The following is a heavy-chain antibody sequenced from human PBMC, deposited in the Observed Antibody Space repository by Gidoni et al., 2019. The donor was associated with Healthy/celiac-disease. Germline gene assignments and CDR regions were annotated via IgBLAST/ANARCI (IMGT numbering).Heavy chain of an antibody. CDR2: ISYDGSNK. Sequence: QVQLVESGGGVVQPGRSLRLSCAAPGFTFSSYAMHWVRQAPGKGLEWVAVISYDGSNKYYADSVKGRFTISRDNSKNTLYLQMNSLRAEDTAVYYCARVTGWLPDYWGQGTLVTVSS. CDR3: ARVTGWLPDY. D-gene: IGHD5-18*01. CDR1: GFTFSSYA. J-gene: IGHJ4*02. V-gene: IGHV3-30-3*01.